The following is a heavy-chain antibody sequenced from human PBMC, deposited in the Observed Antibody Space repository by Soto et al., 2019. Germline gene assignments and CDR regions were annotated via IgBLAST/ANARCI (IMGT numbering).Heavy chain of an antibody. V-gene: IGHV1-8*01. D-gene: IGHD1-1*01. CDR1: GDTFTSYD. J-gene: IGHJ4*02. CDR3: ARRAETNGWNGFGADKYYFDF. Sequence: QVQLVQSGAEVRKPGASVKVSCEASGDTFTSYDIYWVRQATGQGLEWMGWLSPNTGNSGYAQKFQGRITVTIDISITTVHMELSSLRSEDTAVYYCARRAETNGWNGFGADKYYFDFWGQGTLVTVSS. CDR2: LSPNTGNS.